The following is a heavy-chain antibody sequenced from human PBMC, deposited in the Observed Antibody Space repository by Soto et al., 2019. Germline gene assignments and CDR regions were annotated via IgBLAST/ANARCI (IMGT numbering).Heavy chain of an antibody. CDR3: ASYYDTLTGPEY. J-gene: IGHJ4*02. CDR2: IIPIFGTA. CDR1: GGTFSSYA. V-gene: IGHV1-69*13. Sequence: GASVKVSCKASGGTFSSYAISWVRQAPGQGLEWMGGIIPIFGTANYAQKFQGRVTITADESTSTAYMELSSLRSEDTAVYYCASYYDTLTGPEYWGQGPLVTVSS. D-gene: IGHD3-9*01.